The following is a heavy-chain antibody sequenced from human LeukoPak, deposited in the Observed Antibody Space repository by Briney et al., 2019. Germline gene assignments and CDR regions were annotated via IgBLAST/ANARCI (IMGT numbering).Heavy chain of an antibody. CDR1: GFTFSSYA. CDR3: AKAKGLRFLEWLSKPFDY. J-gene: IGHJ4*02. CDR2: ISGSGGST. V-gene: IGHV3-23*01. Sequence: GGSLRLSCAAPGFTFSSYAMSWVRQAPGKGLEWVSAISGSGGSTYYADSVKGRFTISRDNSKNTLYLQMNSLRAEDTAVYYCAKAKGLRFLEWLSKPFDYWGQGTLVTVSS. D-gene: IGHD3-3*01.